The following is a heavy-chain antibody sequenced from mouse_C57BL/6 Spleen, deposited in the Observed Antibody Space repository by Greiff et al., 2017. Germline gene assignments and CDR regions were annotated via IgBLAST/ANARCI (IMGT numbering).Heavy chain of an antibody. Sequence: QVQLQQSGPELVKPGASVKISCKASGYAFSSSWMNWVKQRPGKGLEWIGRIYPGDGDTNYNGKFKGKATLTADKSSSTAYMQLSSLTSEDSAVYFCARKGSYYDYGPFAYWGQGTLVTVSA. CDR1: GYAFSSSW. J-gene: IGHJ3*01. CDR2: IYPGDGDT. CDR3: ARKGSYYDYGPFAY. D-gene: IGHD2-4*01. V-gene: IGHV1-82*01.